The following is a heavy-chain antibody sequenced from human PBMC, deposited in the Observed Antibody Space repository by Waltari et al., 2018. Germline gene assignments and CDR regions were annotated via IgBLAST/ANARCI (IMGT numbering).Heavy chain of an antibody. V-gene: IGHV3-49*04. J-gene: IGHJ3*02. D-gene: IGHD3-3*01. CDR1: GFTFGDYA. CDR3: TRDAGFGFDI. Sequence: DVQLVESGGGLVQPGRSLRLSCTTSGFTFGDYAMSWVRQAPGKGLEWVGLIRSKDYGGTTQYAASVKGRITISRDDSKSIAYLQMNSLKTEDTAVYYCTRDAGFGFDIWGQGTMVTVSS. CDR2: IRSKDYGGTT.